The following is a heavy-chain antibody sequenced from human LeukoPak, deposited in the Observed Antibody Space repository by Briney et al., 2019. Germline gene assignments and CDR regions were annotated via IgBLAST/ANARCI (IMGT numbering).Heavy chain of an antibody. CDR2: IYSGGGT. Sequence: GGSLRLSCAASGFTFSSHEMNWGCQAPGKGLEWVSVIYSGGGTYYADSVKGRFTISRDNSKNTLYLQMNSLRADDTAVYYCARDGGFDSRRYYFDFWGQGTLVTVSS. V-gene: IGHV3-66*01. D-gene: IGHD3-16*01. CDR3: ARDGGFDSRRYYFDF. J-gene: IGHJ4*02. CDR1: GFTFSSHE.